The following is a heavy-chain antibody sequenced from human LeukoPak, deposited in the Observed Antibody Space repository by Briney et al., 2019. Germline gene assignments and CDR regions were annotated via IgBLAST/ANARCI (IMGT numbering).Heavy chain of an antibody. J-gene: IGHJ4*02. CDR3: ARMPPPPNDSSGYYSDY. Sequence: AGGSLRLSCAASGFTLSDYYMSWIRQAPGKGLEWISYTSTSSYTNYADSVKGRFTISRDNAKNSLFLQMNSLRAEDTAVYYCARMPPPPNDSSGYYSDYWGQGTLVTVSS. V-gene: IGHV3-11*06. CDR2: TSTSSYT. CDR1: GFTLSDYY. D-gene: IGHD3-22*01.